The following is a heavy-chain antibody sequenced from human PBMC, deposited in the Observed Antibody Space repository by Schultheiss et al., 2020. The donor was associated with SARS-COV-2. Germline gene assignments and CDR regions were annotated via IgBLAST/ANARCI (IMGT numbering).Heavy chain of an antibody. CDR3: ARGRHEEMPITKGGTSYGMDV. CDR2: IYHSGST. D-gene: IGHD5-24*01. V-gene: IGHV4-30-2*01. Sequence: SQTLSLTCAVSGGSISSGGYSWSWVRQPPGKGLELIAYIYHSGSTYYNPSLKSRVTISLDRSKNQFSLRLSSVTAADTAVYYCARGRHEEMPITKGGTSYGMDVWGQGTTVTVSS. J-gene: IGHJ6*02. CDR1: GGSISSGGYS.